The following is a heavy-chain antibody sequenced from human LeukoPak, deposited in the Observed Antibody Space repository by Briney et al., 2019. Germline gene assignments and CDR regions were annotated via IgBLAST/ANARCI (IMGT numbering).Heavy chain of an antibody. CDR1: GFTFRDYA. CDR3: AKARGIVFYYHYGMDV. V-gene: IGHV3-23*01. Sequence: GGSLRLSCEVSGFTFRDYAMRWVRQAPGEGLEWVSAVSGSGGSTYYADSMKGPFTISRDNSKNTTYLQMNSLRAEDTAVYYCAKARGIVFYYHYGMDVWGQGTTVTVSS. J-gene: IGHJ6*02. D-gene: IGHD3-16*01. CDR2: VSGSGGST.